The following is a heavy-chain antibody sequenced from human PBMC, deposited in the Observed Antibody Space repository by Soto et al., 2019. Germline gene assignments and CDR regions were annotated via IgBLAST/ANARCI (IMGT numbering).Heavy chain of an antibody. D-gene: IGHD3-3*01. CDR1: GYTFTSYD. V-gene: IGHV1-8*01. Sequence: ASVKVSCKASGYTFTSYDLNWVRQATGQGLEWMGWMNPNSGNTGYAQKFQGRVTMTRNTSISTVYMELSSLRSEDTAVYYCARGGVRFLEWSDYYYMYVRGKGTTDTGAS. CDR3: ARGGVRFLEWSDYYYMYV. J-gene: IGHJ6*03. CDR2: MNPNSGNT.